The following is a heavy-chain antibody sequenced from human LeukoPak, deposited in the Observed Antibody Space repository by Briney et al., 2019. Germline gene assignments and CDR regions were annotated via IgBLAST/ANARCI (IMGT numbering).Heavy chain of an antibody. CDR2: IKQDGSEK. CDR3: ARVSSFYDITMVRGVIPVFDY. Sequence: GGSLRLSCAASGFTFSSYCMSWVRQAPGKGLEWVANIKQDGSEKYYVDSLKGRFTISRDNAKNSLHLQMNSLRAEDTAVYYCARVSSFYDITMVRGVIPVFDYWGQGTLVTVSS. J-gene: IGHJ4*02. V-gene: IGHV3-7*01. CDR1: GFTFSSYC. D-gene: IGHD3-10*01.